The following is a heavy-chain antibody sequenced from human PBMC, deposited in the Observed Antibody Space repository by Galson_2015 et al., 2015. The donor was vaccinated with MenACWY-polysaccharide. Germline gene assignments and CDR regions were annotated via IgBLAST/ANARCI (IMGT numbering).Heavy chain of an antibody. Sequence: SLRLSCAASAFTVSSNHMSWVRQAPGKGLEWVSVIYSGGSTYYAGSVKGRFTFSRDNSKNTLYLQMNSLRAEDTALYYCARLAVDNYFDYWGQGTLVAVSS. J-gene: IGHJ4*02. CDR2: IYSGGST. V-gene: IGHV3-66*01. CDR3: ARLAVDNYFDY. CDR1: AFTVSSNH. D-gene: IGHD6-19*01.